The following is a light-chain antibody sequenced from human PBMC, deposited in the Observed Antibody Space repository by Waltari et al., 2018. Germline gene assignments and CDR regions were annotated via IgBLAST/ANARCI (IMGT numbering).Light chain of an antibody. Sequence: EIVMTQSPATLSVSPGERDILSCRASQSVSSNLAWYQQKPGQAPRLLIYGASTRAAGIPARFSGSGSDTEFTLTINTLQSEDFAVYYCQHYDVWRTFGQGTKVEIK. CDR1: QSVSSN. J-gene: IGKJ1*01. V-gene: IGKV3-15*01. CDR2: GAS. CDR3: QHYDVWRT.